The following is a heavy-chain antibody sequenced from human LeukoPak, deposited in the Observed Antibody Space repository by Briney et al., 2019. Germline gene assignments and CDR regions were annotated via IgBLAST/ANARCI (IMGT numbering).Heavy chain of an antibody. CDR1: GFTFSSYW. J-gene: IGHJ4*02. Sequence: GGSLRLSCAASGFTFSSYWMHWVRQAPGKGLVWVSRINSDGSSTSYADSVKGRFTISRDNAKNSLYLQMNSLRAEDTAVYYCARRYCSSTNCFAFDSWGQGTLVTVSS. D-gene: IGHD2-2*01. CDR2: INSDGSST. V-gene: IGHV3-74*01. CDR3: ARRYCSSTNCFAFDS.